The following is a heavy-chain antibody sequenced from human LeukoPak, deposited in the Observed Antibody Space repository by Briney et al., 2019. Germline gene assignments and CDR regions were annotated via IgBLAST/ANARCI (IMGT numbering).Heavy chain of an antibody. CDR3: ARSGYSSSWSYYYYYYYMDV. J-gene: IGHJ6*03. CDR1: GGSFSGYY. V-gene: IGHV4-34*01. D-gene: IGHD6-13*01. CDR2: INHSGST. Sequence: SETLSLTCAVAGGSFSGYYWSWIRQPPGKGLEWIGEINHSGSTNYNPSLKRRVTISVDTSKNQFSLKLSSVTAADTAVYYCARSGYSSSWSYYYYYYYMDVWGKGTTVTVSS.